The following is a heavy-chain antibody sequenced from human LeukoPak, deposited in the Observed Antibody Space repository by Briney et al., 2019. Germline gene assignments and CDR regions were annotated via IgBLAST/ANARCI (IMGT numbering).Heavy chain of an antibody. D-gene: IGHD1-26*01. Sequence: SETLSLTCTVSGGSISSSSYSWGWIRQPPGKGLEWIGSIYYSGSTYYNLSLKSRVTISVDTSKNQFSLKLSSVTAADTAVYYCARDRDGVGAIAAAFDIWGQGTMVTVSS. V-gene: IGHV4-39*07. J-gene: IGHJ3*02. CDR1: GGSISSSSYS. CDR3: ARDRDGVGAIAAAFDI. CDR2: IYYSGST.